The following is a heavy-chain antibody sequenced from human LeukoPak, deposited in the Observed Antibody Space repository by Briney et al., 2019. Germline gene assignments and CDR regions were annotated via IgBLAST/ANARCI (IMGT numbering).Heavy chain of an antibody. J-gene: IGHJ4*02. D-gene: IGHD3/OR15-3a*01. CDR2: LSGSGGSP. Sequence: PGGSLRLSCAASGFTVSSNYMSWVRQAPGKGLEWVSGLSGSGGSPYYADPVKGRFTISRDNSKNTVYLQMNSLRAEDTAVYYCAKVKGGLVINDALDYWGQGTLVTVSS. CDR3: AKVKGGLVINDALDY. CDR1: GFTVSSNY. V-gene: IGHV3-23*01.